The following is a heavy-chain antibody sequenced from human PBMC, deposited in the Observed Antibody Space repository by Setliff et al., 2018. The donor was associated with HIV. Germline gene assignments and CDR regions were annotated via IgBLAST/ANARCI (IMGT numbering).Heavy chain of an antibody. CDR1: GGSISSSNW. J-gene: IGHJ4*02. D-gene: IGHD1-26*01. V-gene: IGHV4-4*02. CDR2: IYHSGST. Sequence: LSLTCAVSGGSISSSNWWSWVRQPPGKGLEWIGEIYHSGSTNYNPSLKSRVTISLDTARNQFSLELTSVTATDTAVYYCARDRRDDYYLTAYFDSLGQGTVVTVSS. CDR3: ARDRRDDYYLTAYFDS.